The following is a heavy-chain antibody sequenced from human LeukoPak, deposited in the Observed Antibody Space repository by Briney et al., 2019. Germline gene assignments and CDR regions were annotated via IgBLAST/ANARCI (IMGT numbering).Heavy chain of an antibody. CDR1: GGSITNYF. Sequence: PSETLSLTCTVSGGSITNYFWSWIRQPAGKGLEWIGRIYTSGSTNYNPSLKSRVTISVDTSKNQFSLKLSSVTAADTAVYYCATQIVTLDYYYYYMDVWGKGTTVTVSS. D-gene: IGHD1-14*01. CDR3: ATQIVTLDYYYYYMDV. J-gene: IGHJ6*03. CDR2: IYTSGST. V-gene: IGHV4-4*07.